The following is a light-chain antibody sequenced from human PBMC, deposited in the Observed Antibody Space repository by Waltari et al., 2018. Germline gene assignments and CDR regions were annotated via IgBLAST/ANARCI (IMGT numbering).Light chain of an antibody. V-gene: IGKV1-5*03. Sequence: DIPMTQSPSTLSASVGDRVTITCRASQTISNWLAWYQQKPGKTPRLLLYQASSLESGVPSRFSGSGSGTEFTLTISSLQPDDFATYYCQQYNSYSGGGTFGQGTKVETK. J-gene: IGKJ1*01. CDR1: QTISNW. CDR3: QQYNSYSGGGT. CDR2: QAS.